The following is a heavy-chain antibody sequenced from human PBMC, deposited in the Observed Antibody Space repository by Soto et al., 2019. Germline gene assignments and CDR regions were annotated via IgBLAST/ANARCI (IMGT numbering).Heavy chain of an antibody. Sequence: GGSLRLSCAASGFSFGSSGMHWVRQAAGKGLEWVAVISDSGKQKYYADSVKGRFTISRDYSKSTVSLQMDSLTTEDTAVYYCSKDRYYSWTFDDWGHGSPVPVSS. J-gene: IGHJ4*01. CDR1: GFSFGSSG. CDR3: SKDRYYSWTFDD. D-gene: IGHD4-4*01. CDR2: ISDSGKQK. V-gene: IGHV3-30*18.